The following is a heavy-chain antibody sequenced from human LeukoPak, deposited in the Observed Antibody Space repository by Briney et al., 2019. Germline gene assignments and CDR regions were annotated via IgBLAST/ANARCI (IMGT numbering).Heavy chain of an antibody. CDR2: ITSSLSYI. D-gene: IGHD2-2*01. V-gene: IGHV3-21*01. CDR3: ARDFGRTSDWQPRLYYGMDV. CDR1: GFTFKSYT. Sequence: GGSLRLSCAASGFTFKSYTMNWVRQAPGKGLEWVSSITSSLSYISYADSVKGRFTISRDNAKNSPSLQMNSLRAEDTAVYYCARDFGRTSDWQPRLYYGMDVWGQGTTVTVSS. J-gene: IGHJ6*02.